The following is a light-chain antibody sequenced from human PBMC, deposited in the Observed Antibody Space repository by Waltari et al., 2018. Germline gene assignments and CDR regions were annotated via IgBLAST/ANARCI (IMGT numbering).Light chain of an antibody. CDR3: QQYGSSPYT. CDR1: QSVSSSF. Sequence: EIVLTPSPGTLSLSPGERANLSCRASQSVSSSFFDWYQQKPGQAPRLLIYAPSSRATGVPDRFSGSGSGTDFTLTISRVEPEDFAVYYCQQYGSSPYTFGQGTKLEIK. V-gene: IGKV3-20*01. J-gene: IGKJ2*01. CDR2: APS.